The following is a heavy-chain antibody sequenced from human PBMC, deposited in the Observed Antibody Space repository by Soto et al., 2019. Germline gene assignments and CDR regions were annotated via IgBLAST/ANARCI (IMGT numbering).Heavy chain of an antibody. CDR3: AREEYSSGWYLTYYYYGMDV. V-gene: IGHV1-18*01. J-gene: IGHJ6*02. CDR1: GYTFTSCG. CDR2: ISAYNGNT. D-gene: IGHD6-19*01. Sequence: ASVKVSCKASGYTFTSCGISWVRQAPGQGLEWMGWISAYNGNTNYAQKLQGRVTMTTDTSTSTAYMELRSLRSDDTAVYYCAREEYSSGWYLTYYYYGMDVWGQGTTVTVSS.